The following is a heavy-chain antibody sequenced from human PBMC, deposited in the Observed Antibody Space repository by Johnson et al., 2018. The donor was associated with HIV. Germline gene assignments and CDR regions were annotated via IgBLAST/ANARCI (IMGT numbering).Heavy chain of an antibody. J-gene: IGHJ3*02. V-gene: IGHV3-23*04. D-gene: IGHD2-8*02. CDR3: AKDPIVLVVYAISAFDI. Sequence: VHLVESGGGVVQPGRSLRLSCAASGFTFSSYAMHWVRQAPGKGLEWVSAISGSGGSTYYADSVKGRFTISRDNSKNTLYLQMNSLRAEDTAVYYCAKDPIVLVVYAISAFDIWGQGTMVTVSS. CDR2: ISGSGGST. CDR1: GFTFSSYA.